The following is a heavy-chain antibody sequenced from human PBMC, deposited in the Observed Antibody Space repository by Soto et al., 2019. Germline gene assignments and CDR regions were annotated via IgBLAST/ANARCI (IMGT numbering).Heavy chain of an antibody. Sequence: GGSLRLSCAASGFTFSSYSMNWVRQAPGKGLEWVSYISSSSSTIYYADSVKSRFTISRDNAKNSLYLQMNSLRAEDTAVYYCASLCSGGSCYHAFDIWGQGTMVTVSS. CDR2: ISSSSSTI. CDR3: ASLCSGGSCYHAFDI. V-gene: IGHV3-48*01. CDR1: GFTFSSYS. D-gene: IGHD2-15*01. J-gene: IGHJ3*02.